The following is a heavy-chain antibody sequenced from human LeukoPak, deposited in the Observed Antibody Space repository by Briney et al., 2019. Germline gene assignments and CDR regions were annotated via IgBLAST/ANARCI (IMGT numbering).Heavy chain of an antibody. Sequence: PGGSLRLSCAASGFTFSTYAMSWVRQAPGKGLDWVSGIGSSDYTTYYADSVKGRFTISRDNSKNTLYLQMNSLRAEDTAVYYCAKEGYGDYSYYMDVWGKGTTVTVSS. CDR2: IGSSDYTT. J-gene: IGHJ6*03. CDR1: GFTFSTYA. CDR3: AKEGYGDYSYYMDV. V-gene: IGHV3-23*01. D-gene: IGHD4-17*01.